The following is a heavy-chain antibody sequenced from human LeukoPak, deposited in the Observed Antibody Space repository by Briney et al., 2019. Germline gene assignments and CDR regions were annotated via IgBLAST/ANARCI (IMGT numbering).Heavy chain of an antibody. CDR2: IYTSGST. CDR1: GGSISSGGYY. J-gene: IGHJ4*02. D-gene: IGHD1-20*01. Sequence: SETLSLTCAVSGGSISSGGYYWSWIRQPAGKGLEWIGRIYTSGSTNYNPSLKSRVTMSVDTSKNQFSLKLSSVTAADTAVYYCARGANWNFDYWGQGTLVTVSS. CDR3: ARGANWNFDY. V-gene: IGHV4-61*02.